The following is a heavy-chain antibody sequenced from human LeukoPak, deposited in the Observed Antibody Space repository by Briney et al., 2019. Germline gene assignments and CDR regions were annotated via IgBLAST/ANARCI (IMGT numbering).Heavy chain of an antibody. CDR1: GFTFNKHS. D-gene: IGHD2-2*01. CDR3: AKEEGVVVPAASDY. Sequence: GGSLRLSCAASGFTFNKHSMNWVRQAPGKGLEWVSTISGSGGSTYYADSVKGRFTISRDNSKNTLYLQMNSLRAEDTAVYYCAKEEGVVVPAASDYWGQGTLVTVSS. J-gene: IGHJ4*02. V-gene: IGHV3-23*01. CDR2: ISGSGGST.